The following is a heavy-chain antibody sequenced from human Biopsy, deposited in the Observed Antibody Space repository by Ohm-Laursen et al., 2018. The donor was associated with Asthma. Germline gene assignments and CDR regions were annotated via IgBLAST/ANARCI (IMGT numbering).Heavy chain of an antibody. CDR1: GGSISDYY. J-gene: IGHJ5*02. V-gene: IGHV4-59*01. CDR2: IYYSGST. Sequence: GTLSLTCTVPGGSISDYYKTWFRQPPGKGLEWIGYIYYSGSTNYNPSLKSRVTISEDTSKNQFSLKLTSVTAADTAVYYCARGVITNWFDPWGQGTLVTVSS. CDR3: ARGVITNWFDP. D-gene: IGHD3-16*02.